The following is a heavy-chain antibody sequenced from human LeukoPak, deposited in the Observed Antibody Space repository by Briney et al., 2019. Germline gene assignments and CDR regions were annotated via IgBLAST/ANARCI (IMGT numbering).Heavy chain of an antibody. CDR1: GYTFTGYY. V-gene: IGHV1-2*02. Sequence: ASVKVSCKASGYTFTGYYMHWVRQAPGQGLEWMGWINPNSGGTNYAQKFQGRVTMTRDTSISTAYMGLSRLRSDDTAVYYCARDPLGIGYMDVWGKGTTVTISS. D-gene: IGHD7-27*01. CDR2: INPNSGGT. J-gene: IGHJ6*03. CDR3: ARDPLGIGYMDV.